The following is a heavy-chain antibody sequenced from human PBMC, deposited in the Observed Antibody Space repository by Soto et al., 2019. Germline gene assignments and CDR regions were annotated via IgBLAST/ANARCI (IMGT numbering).Heavy chain of an antibody. V-gene: IGHV4-38-2*01. CDR2: IYHSGST. J-gene: IGHJ5*02. Sequence: SETLSLTCAVSGYSISSGYYWGWIRQPPGKGLEWIGSIYHSGSTYYNPSLKSRVTIPVDTSKNQFSLKLSSVTAADTAVYYCARRGRDYYDSSGYQRRFDPWGQGTLVTVSS. D-gene: IGHD3-22*01. CDR3: ARRGRDYYDSSGYQRRFDP. CDR1: GYSISSGYY.